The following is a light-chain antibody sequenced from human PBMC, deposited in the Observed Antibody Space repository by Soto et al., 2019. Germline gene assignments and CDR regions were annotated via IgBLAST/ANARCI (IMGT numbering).Light chain of an antibody. V-gene: IGKV3D-15*01. CDR3: QHYNNWPPWT. CDR2: DAS. Sequence: EIVMTQSPATLSVSPGERATLSCRASQSVSSYLAWYQQKPGQAPRLLIYDASNRATGIPARFSGSGSGTEFTLPISTLQSEDFAIYYCQHYNNWPPWTFGQGTKVDIK. CDR1: QSVSSY. J-gene: IGKJ1*01.